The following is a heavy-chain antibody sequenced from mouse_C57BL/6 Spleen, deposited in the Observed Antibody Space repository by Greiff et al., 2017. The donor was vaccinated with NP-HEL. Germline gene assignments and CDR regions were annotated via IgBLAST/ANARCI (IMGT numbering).Heavy chain of an antibody. CDR3: ARARPPYAMDD. Sequence: QVQLQQSGPELVKPGASVKISCKASGYAFSSSWMNWVKQRPGKGLEWIGRIYPGDGDTNYNGKFKGKATLTADKSSSTAYMQLSSLTSEDSAVYFCARARPPYAMDDWGQGTSVTVSS. V-gene: IGHV1-82*01. CDR1: GYAFSSSW. J-gene: IGHJ4*01. CDR2: IYPGDGDT.